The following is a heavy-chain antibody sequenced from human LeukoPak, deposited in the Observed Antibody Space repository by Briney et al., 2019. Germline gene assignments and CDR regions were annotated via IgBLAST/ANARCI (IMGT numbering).Heavy chain of an antibody. D-gene: IGHD2-8*01. Sequence: PSGTLSLTCGVSGGSISNTNWWSWVRQPPGQGLEWIWEIPLSGLTNYNPSLKSRVTVSLDKSKNHLSLNLTSVTAADTAVYYCSRENGAFSPFGYWGQGTLVTVPS. V-gene: IGHV4-4*02. CDR3: SRENGAFSPFGY. J-gene: IGHJ4*02. CDR2: IPLSGLT. CDR1: GGSISNTNW.